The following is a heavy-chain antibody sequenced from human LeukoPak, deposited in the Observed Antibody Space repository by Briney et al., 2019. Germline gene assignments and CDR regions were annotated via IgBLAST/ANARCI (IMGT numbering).Heavy chain of an antibody. J-gene: IGHJ3*02. CDR3: AREGYYDSSGDAFDI. CDR2: IWYDGSNK. V-gene: IGHV3-33*01. Sequence: PGGSLRLSCAASGFTFSSYGMHWVRQAPGKGLEWVAVIWYDGSNKYYADSVKGRFTISRDNSKNTLYLQMNSLRAEDTAVYYFAREGYYDSSGDAFDIWGQGTMVTVSS. D-gene: IGHD3-22*01. CDR1: GFTFSSYG.